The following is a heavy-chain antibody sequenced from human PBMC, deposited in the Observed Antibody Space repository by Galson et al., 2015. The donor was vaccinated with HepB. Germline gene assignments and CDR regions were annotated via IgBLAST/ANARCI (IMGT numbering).Heavy chain of an antibody. D-gene: IGHD3-22*01. J-gene: IGHJ4*02. CDR1: GGSISSGSYY. V-gene: IGHV4-61*02. CDR2: IYTSGST. CDR3: ARAGEYYYDSSGYLGGRYFDY. Sequence: TLSLTCTVSGGSISSGSYYWSWIRQPAGKGLEWIGRIYTSGSTNYNPSLKSRVTISVDTSQNQFSLKLSSVTAADTAVYYCARAGEYYYDSSGYLGGRYFDYWGQGTLVTVSS.